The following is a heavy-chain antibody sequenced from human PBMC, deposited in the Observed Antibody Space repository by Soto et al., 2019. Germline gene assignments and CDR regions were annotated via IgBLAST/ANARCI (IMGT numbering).Heavy chain of an antibody. CDR1: GYSFVSYW. Sequence: GEPMKISCKGSGYSFVSYWIGWVRQMPGKGLEWMGIIYPGDSDTRYSPSFQGQVTISADKSITTVYLQWSSLKASDTAMYYCARTDGYEIEYWGQGTLVTVSS. D-gene: IGHD5-12*01. CDR3: ARTDGYEIEY. V-gene: IGHV5-51*01. J-gene: IGHJ4*02. CDR2: IYPGDSDT.